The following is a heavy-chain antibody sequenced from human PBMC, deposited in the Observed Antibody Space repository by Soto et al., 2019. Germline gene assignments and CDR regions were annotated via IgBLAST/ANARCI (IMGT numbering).Heavy chain of an antibody. Sequence: ASVKVSCKASGYTFTSYYMHWVRQAPGQGLEWMGIINPSGGSTSYAQKFQGRVTMTRDTSTSTVYMELSSLRSEDTAVYYCARDPPPSSLRDLSHSDAFDIWGQGTMVTVSS. J-gene: IGHJ3*02. CDR2: INPSGGST. CDR1: GYTFTSYY. V-gene: IGHV1-46*03. CDR3: ARDPPPSSLRDLSHSDAFDI. D-gene: IGHD6-6*01.